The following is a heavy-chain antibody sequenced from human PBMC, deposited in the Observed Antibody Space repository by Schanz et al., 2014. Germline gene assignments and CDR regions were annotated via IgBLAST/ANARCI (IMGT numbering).Heavy chain of an antibody. D-gene: IGHD5-12*01. CDR3: ARGGGPEDVFDI. J-gene: IGHJ3*02. Sequence: QVQLVQSGAEVKKPGASVKVSCKASGYTFTSYSIHWVRQAPGQGLEWMGWINVGNGNMKYSQKFQGRVTITRDTSASTAYMELTSLRSDDTAVYDCARGGGPEDVFDIWGQGTILTVSS. CDR2: INVGNGNM. CDR1: GYTFTSYS. V-gene: IGHV1-3*01.